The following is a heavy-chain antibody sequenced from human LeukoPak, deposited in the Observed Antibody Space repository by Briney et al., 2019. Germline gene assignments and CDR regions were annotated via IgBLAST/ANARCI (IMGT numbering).Heavy chain of an antibody. Sequence: PGGSLRLSCAASGFTFSSYAMSWVRQAPGKGLEWVSSISGSGFSTYYADSVKGRFTISRDKSKKTLYLQMNSLRAEDTAIYYCAKDVRGISLFPGGEYYFDCWGQGTLVTVSS. V-gene: IGHV3-23*01. CDR1: GFTFSSYA. J-gene: IGHJ4*02. CDR2: ISGSGFST. CDR3: AKDVRGISLFPGGEYYFDC. D-gene: IGHD3-3*02.